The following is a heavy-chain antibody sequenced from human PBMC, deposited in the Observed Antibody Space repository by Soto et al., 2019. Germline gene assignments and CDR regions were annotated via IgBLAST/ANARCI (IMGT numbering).Heavy chain of an antibody. CDR1: GFTFSSYG. Sequence: QVQLVESGGGVVQPGRSLRLSCAASGFTFSSYGMHWVRQAPGKGLEWVAVISYDGSNKYYADSVKGRFTISRDNSKNTLYLQMNSLRAEDTAVYYCAKDLSGWNAYYYYGMDVWGQGTTVTVSS. CDR3: AKDLSGWNAYYYYGMDV. J-gene: IGHJ6*02. D-gene: IGHD1-1*01. V-gene: IGHV3-30*18. CDR2: ISYDGSNK.